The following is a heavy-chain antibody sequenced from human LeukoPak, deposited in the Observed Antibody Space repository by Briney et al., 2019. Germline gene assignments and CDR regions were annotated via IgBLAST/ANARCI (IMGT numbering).Heavy chain of an antibody. V-gene: IGHV4-34*01. D-gene: IGHD1-14*01. CDR3: ARERPGSRNLDY. CDR1: GGSFSGYY. J-gene: IGHJ4*02. CDR2: INHSGST. Sequence: SETLSLTCAVYGGSFSGYYWSWIRQPPGKGLEWIGEINHSGSTNYNPSLKSRVTISVDTSKNQFSLKLSSVTAADTAVYYCARERPGSRNLDYWGQGTLVTVSS.